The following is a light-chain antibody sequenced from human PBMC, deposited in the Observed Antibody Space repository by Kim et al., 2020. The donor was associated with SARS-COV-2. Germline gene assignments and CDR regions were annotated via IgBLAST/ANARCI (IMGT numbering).Light chain of an antibody. CDR2: SAS. V-gene: IGKV1-9*01. CDR1: QGISNH. CDR3: QQRNGYPIT. J-gene: IGKJ5*01. Sequence: DIQLTQSPSFLSASVGDRVTLTCRASQGISNHLAWYQQKLGKAPRLLIHSASSLHSGVPSRFSGSGSGTEFTLTISSLQPEDFVTYYCQQRNGYPITFGQGTRLEIK.